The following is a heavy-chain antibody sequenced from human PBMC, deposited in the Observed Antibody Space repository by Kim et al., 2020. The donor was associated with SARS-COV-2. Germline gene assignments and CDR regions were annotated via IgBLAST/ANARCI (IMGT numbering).Heavy chain of an antibody. J-gene: IGHJ3*02. CDR3: ARRGSGSYPGAFDI. Sequence: NPSLKSRVTISVDTSKSQFSLKLSSVTAADTAVYYCARRGSGSYPGAFDIWGQGTMVTVSS. D-gene: IGHD1-26*01. V-gene: IGHV4-59*08.